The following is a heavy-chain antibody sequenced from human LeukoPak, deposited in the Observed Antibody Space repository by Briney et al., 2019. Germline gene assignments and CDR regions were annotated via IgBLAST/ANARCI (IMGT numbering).Heavy chain of an antibody. Sequence: GGSLRLSCSTSGFMFSTHDMGWVRQAPGKGLEWVSTTRGRGGKTYYADSVKGRPTISRDESSNTLYLQMNSLKVEDTAVYYCASYDPQNYFDHWGQGALVTVSS. J-gene: IGHJ4*02. CDR2: TRGRGGKT. V-gene: IGHV3-23*01. CDR3: ASYDPQNYFDH. CDR1: GFMFSTHD. D-gene: IGHD3-3*01.